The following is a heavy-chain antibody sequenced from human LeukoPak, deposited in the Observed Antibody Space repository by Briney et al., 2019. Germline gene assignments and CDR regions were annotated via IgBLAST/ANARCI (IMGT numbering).Heavy chain of an antibody. CDR1: GYTFTGYY. J-gene: IGHJ4*02. CDR2: ISAYNGNT. V-gene: IGHV1-18*04. D-gene: IGHD3-10*01. CDR3: ARGIWFGELGY. Sequence: ASVKVSCKASGYTFTGYYMHWVRQAPGQGLEWMGWISAYNGNTNYAQKLQGRVTMTTDTSTSTAYMELRSLRSDDTAVYYCARGIWFGELGYWGQGTLVTVSS.